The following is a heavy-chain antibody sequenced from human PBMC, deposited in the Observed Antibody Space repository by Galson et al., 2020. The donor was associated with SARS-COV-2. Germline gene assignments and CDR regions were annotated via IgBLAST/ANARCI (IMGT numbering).Heavy chain of an antibody. CDR3: ARGTVATISHYYYYGMDG. J-gene: IGHJ6*02. CDR1: GFTFSSYD. Sequence: GESLKISCAASGFTFSSYDMHWVRQATGKGLEWVSAIGTAGDTYYPGSVKGRFTISRENAKNSLYLQMNSLRAGDTAVYYCARGTVATISHYYYYGMDGWGQGTTVTVS. V-gene: IGHV3-13*01. CDR2: IGTAGDT. D-gene: IGHD5-12*01.